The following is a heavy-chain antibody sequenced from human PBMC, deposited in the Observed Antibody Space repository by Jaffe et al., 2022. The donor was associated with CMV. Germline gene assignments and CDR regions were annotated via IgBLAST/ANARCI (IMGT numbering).Heavy chain of an antibody. CDR1: GFNFGAYE. CDR2: ISSSGSSI. V-gene: IGHV3-48*03. J-gene: IGHJ4*02. CDR3: ARDRVDPETVMFDS. D-gene: IGHD5-18*01. Sequence: EVQLVESGGGLVQPGGSLRLSCTTSGFNFGAYEMNWVRQAPGKGLEWISYISSSGSSIYYVDSVKGRFTLSRDNSKNSLYLQMNNLRAADTGIYYCARDRVDPETVMFDSWGQGILVIVSS.